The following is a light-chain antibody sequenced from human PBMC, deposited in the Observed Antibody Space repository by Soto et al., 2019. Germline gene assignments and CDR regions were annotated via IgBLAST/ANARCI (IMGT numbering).Light chain of an antibody. V-gene: IGLV2-14*01. J-gene: IGLJ1*01. CDR3: SSYTSSSRYV. CDR2: EVT. Sequence: QSALTQPASVSGSTGQSITISCTGTSSDVDVYNYVSWYQQHPGKAPKLIIYEVTNRPSGVSNRFSGSKSGNTASLTISGLQAEDEADYYCSSYTSSSRYVFGTGTKLTVL. CDR1: SSDVDVYNY.